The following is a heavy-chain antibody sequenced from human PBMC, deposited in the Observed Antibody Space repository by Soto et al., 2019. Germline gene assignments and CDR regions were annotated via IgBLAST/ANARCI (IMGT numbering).Heavy chain of an antibody. CDR3: ARDRYSSSWYSLDY. Sequence: GGSLRLSCAASGFTFSSYWMSWVRQAPGKGLEWVANIKQDGSEKYYVDSVKGRFTISRDNAKNSLYLQMNSLRAEDTAVYYCARDRYSSSWYSLDYWGQGTLVTVSS. D-gene: IGHD6-13*01. CDR2: IKQDGSEK. V-gene: IGHV3-7*01. J-gene: IGHJ4*02. CDR1: GFTFSSYW.